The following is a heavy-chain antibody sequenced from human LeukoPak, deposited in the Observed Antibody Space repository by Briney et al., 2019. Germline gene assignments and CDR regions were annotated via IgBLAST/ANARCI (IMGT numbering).Heavy chain of an antibody. CDR1: GFTFSTYS. CDR3: ASVTTGAFDI. D-gene: IGHD1-1*01. Sequence: GGSLRLSCAASGFTFSTYSMNWVRQAPGKGLEWVSSISSGTSYIYYADSVEGRFTISRDNAKNSLYLQMNSLRAEDTAVYYCASVTTGAFDIWGQGTMVTVSS. V-gene: IGHV3-21*01. CDR2: ISSGTSYI. J-gene: IGHJ3*02.